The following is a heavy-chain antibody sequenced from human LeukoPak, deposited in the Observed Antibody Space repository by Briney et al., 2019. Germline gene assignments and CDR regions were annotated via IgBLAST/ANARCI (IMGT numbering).Heavy chain of an antibody. D-gene: IGHD3-22*01. J-gene: IGHJ4*02. V-gene: IGHV3-23*01. CDR3: AKGDTDYYDSSGYYSGIDY. CDR2: ISGSGGST. Sequence: GGSLRLSCAASGFTFSSYAMSWVRQAPGKGLEWVSAISGSGGSTSYADSVKGRFTISRDNSKDTLYLQMNSLRAEDTAVYYCAKGDTDYYDSSGYYSGIDYWGQGTLVTVSS. CDR1: GFTFSSYA.